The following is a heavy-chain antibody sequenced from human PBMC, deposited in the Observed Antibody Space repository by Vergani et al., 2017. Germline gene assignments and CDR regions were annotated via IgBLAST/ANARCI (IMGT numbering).Heavy chain of an antibody. Sequence: EVQLLESGGGLVQPGGSLRLSCAASGFTFSSYSMNWVRQAPGKGLEWVSSISSSSSYIYYADSVKGRFTISRDNAKNSLYLQMNSLRAEDTAVYYCARGGYQLLYFRIDYYYYGMDVWGQGTTVTVSS. D-gene: IGHD2-2*02. CDR1: GFTFSSYS. CDR2: ISSSSSYI. V-gene: IGHV3-21*01. CDR3: ARGGYQLLYFRIDYYYYGMDV. J-gene: IGHJ6*02.